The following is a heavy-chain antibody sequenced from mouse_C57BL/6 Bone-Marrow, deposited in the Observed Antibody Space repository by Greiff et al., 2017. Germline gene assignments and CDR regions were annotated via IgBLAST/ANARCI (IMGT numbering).Heavy chain of an antibody. CDR2: IDPENGDT. V-gene: IGHV14-4*01. CDR3: TAYYYGKAMDY. J-gene: IGHJ4*01. Sequence: VQLQHSGAELVRPGASVKLSCTASGFNIKDDYMHWVKQRPEQGLEWIGWIDPENGDTEYASKFQGKATITADTSSNTAYLQLSSLTSEDTAVYYCTAYYYGKAMDYWGQGTSVTVSS. CDR1: GFNIKDDY. D-gene: IGHD1-1*01.